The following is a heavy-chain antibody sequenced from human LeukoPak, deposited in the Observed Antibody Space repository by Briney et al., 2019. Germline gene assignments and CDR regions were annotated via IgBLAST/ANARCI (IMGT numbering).Heavy chain of an antibody. Sequence: PSETLSLTCTVSGGSISSYYWNWIRQPPGKGLEWIGYMYYSGSTNYNPSLKSRVTISVDTSKNQFSLKLSSVTAADTAVYYCASWADYYDSSGYPDYWGQGTLVTVSS. CDR3: ASWADYYDSSGYPDY. CDR2: MYYSGST. J-gene: IGHJ4*02. CDR1: GGSISSYY. D-gene: IGHD3-22*01. V-gene: IGHV4-59*01.